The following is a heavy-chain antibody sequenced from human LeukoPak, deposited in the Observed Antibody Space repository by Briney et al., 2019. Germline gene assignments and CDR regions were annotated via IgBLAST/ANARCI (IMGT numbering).Heavy chain of an antibody. CDR3: ASGTFDDYGDYDRGDYFDH. V-gene: IGHV4-39*02. CDR2: IYYSGLT. J-gene: IGHJ4*02. CDR1: GASISSSSSS. Sequence: PPDTLSLTCTVSGASISSSSSSWGWVRQPPGKGPEWIGSIYYSGLTYDNPSLKSRVSISVDPSKNHFSLKVSSVTAADTAVYYCASGTFDDYGDYDRGDYFDHWGQGTLVTVSS. D-gene: IGHD4-17*01.